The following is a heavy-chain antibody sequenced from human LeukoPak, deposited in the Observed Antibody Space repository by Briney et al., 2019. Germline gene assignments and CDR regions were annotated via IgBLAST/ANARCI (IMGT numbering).Heavy chain of an antibody. J-gene: IGHJ3*02. D-gene: IGHD5-12*01. CDR1: GFTVSSNY. CDR2: IYSGGST. V-gene: IGHV3-53*01. CDR3: ARGYEGDAFDI. Sequence: PGGSLRLSCAASGFTVSSNYMSWVRQAPGKGLEWVSVIYSGGSTYYADSVKGRFTISRDNSKNTLYLQMNSLRAEDTAVYYCARGYEGDAFDIWGQGTMVTVSS.